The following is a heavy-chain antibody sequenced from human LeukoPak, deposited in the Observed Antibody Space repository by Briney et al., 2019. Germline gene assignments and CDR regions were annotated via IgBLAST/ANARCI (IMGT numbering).Heavy chain of an antibody. J-gene: IGHJ4*02. CDR1: GFAFSSYS. Sequence: GGSLRLSCAASGFAFSSYSMNWVRQAPGKGLEWVSSISSSSSYIYYADSVKGRFTISRDNAKNSLYLQMNSLRAEDTAVYYCAGEFLWFGEPYFDYWGQGTLVTVSS. V-gene: IGHV3-21*01. D-gene: IGHD3-10*01. CDR3: AGEFLWFGEPYFDY. CDR2: ISSSSSYI.